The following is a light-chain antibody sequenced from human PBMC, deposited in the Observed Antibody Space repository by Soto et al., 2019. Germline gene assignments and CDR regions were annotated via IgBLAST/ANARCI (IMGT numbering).Light chain of an antibody. Sequence: QSALTQPRSVSGSPGQSVTISCTGTSSDIGGYNFVSWYQQHPGKAPKVMLYDVSKRPSGVPDRFSGSKSGNTASLTISGLQADDEADYYCCSYAGSYTVVFGGGTQLTVL. V-gene: IGLV2-11*01. CDR2: DVS. CDR1: SSDIGGYNF. J-gene: IGLJ2*01. CDR3: CSYAGSYTVV.